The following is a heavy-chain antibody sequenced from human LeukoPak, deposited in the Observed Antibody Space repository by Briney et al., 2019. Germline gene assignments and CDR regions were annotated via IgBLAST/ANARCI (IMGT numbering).Heavy chain of an antibody. CDR1: GFTFGSHA. V-gene: IGHV3-23*01. Sequence: PGGSLRLSCAASGFTFGSHAMSWVRQAPGKGLEWVSGISRSGDSSHYADSVKGQFSISRDNSKNTLYLQMNSLRAEDTAVYYCAKRVNLEVTPIPDRYYFDFWGQGTLVTVSS. J-gene: IGHJ4*02. CDR3: AKRVNLEVTPIPDRYYFDF. D-gene: IGHD2-21*02. CDR2: ISRSGDSS.